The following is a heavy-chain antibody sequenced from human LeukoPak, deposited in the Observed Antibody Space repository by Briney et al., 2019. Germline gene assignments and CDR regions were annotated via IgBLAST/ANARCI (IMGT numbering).Heavy chain of an antibody. D-gene: IGHD3-10*01. J-gene: IGHJ4*02. V-gene: IGHV3-15*04. Sequence: PGGSLRLSCAASGFSFSDAWMSWVRQIPGKGLEWVGRIESKTDGGTTDYAAPVKGRFTISRDDSTDTLYLQMNSLKSEDTAVYYCTTYGSGRKFDYWGRESWSPSPQ. CDR2: IESKTDGGTT. CDR1: GFSFSDAW. CDR3: TTYGSGRKFDY.